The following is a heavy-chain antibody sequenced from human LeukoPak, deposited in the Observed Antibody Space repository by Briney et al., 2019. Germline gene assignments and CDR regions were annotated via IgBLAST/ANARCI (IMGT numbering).Heavy chain of an antibody. CDR2: IYSGGST. V-gene: IGHV3-53*01. CDR3: ARDVGPVDIVVVPAAMWSWYYYGMDV. D-gene: IGHD2-2*01. J-gene: IGHJ6*02. CDR1: GFTVSSNY. Sequence: HSGGSLRLSCAASGFTVSSNYMSWVRQAPGKGLEWVSVIYSGGSTYYADSVRGRFTISRDNAKNSLYLQMNSLRAEDTAVYYCARDVGPVDIVVVPAAMWSWYYYGMDVWGQGTTVTVSS.